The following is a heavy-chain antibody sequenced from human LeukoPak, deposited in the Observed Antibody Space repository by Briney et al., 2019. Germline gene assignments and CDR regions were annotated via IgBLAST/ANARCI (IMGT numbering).Heavy chain of an antibody. J-gene: IGHJ4*02. CDR2: ISYDGSNK. CDR3: ATDIVVVPAAMEGVDY. D-gene: IGHD2-2*01. V-gene: IGHV3-30-3*01. Sequence: QPGRSLRLSCAASGFTFSSYAMHWVRQAPGKGLEWVAVISYDGSNKYYADSVKGRFTTSRDNSKNTLYLQMNSLRAEDTAVYYCATDIVVVPAAMEGVDYWGQGTLVTVSS. CDR1: GFTFSSYA.